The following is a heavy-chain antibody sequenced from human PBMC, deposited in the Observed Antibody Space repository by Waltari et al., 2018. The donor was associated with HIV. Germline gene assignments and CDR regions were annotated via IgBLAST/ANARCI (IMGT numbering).Heavy chain of an antibody. Sequence: VQLVESGGGVVQPGRSLRLSCAASGFTFSSFGIHWVRQAPGRGLGGVAGIWYDGGDKFHAESVKGRFIISRDNSRNIVFLQMNSLRAEDTALYYCARDKAPYSTSSAVDYWGQGTLVTVSS. CDR1: GFTFSSFG. CDR2: IWYDGGDK. CDR3: ARDKAPYSTSSAVDY. D-gene: IGHD4-4*01. V-gene: IGHV3-33*01. J-gene: IGHJ4*02.